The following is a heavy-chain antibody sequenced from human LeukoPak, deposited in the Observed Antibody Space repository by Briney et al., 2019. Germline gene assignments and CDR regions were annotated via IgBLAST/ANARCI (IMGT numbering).Heavy chain of an antibody. CDR3: ARLDTQWEPFSRVADY. D-gene: IGHD1-26*01. CDR1: GYTFTGYY. CDR2: INPNSGGT. J-gene: IGHJ4*02. Sequence: ASVKVSCKASGYTFTGYYMHWVRQAPGQGLEWMGWINPNSGGTNYAQKFQGWVTMTRDTSISTAYMELSRLRSDDTAVYYCARLDTQWEPFSRVADYWGQGTLVTVSS. V-gene: IGHV1-2*04.